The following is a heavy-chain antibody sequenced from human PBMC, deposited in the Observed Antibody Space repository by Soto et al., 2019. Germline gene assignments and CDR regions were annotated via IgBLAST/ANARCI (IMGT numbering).Heavy chain of an antibody. Sequence: GGSLRLSCATSGIIFRNYAMGWVRQAPGKGLEWVSAISGSGDSTYYADSVKGRFTISRDNSKNTLYLQMNSLRVEDTAIFYCAKKGEKHFDWMFYADSWVQGTLVTVSS. CDR2: ISGSGDST. V-gene: IGHV3-23*01. D-gene: IGHD3-9*01. CDR1: GIIFRNYA. CDR3: AKKGEKHFDWMFYADS. J-gene: IGHJ4*02.